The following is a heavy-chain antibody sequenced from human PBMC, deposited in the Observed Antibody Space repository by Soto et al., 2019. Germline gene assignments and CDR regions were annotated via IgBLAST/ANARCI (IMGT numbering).Heavy chain of an antibody. D-gene: IGHD3-22*01. V-gene: IGHV1-18*01. CDR2: ISAYNGNT. CDR3: ARGLYYYDSSGYYPMYYFDY. CDR1: GYTFTSYG. J-gene: IGHJ4*02. Sequence: QVQLVQSGAEVKKPGASVKVSCKASGYTFTSYGISWVRQAPGQGLEWMGWISAYNGNTNYAQKLQGRVTMTTDTSTSTDYMALRSLRSDDTAVYYCARGLYYYDSSGYYPMYYFDYWGQGTLVTVSS.